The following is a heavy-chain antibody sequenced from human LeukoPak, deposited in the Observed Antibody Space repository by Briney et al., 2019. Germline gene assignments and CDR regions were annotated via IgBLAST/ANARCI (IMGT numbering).Heavy chain of an antibody. V-gene: IGHV1-69*04. J-gene: IGHJ4*02. CDR2: IIPILGIA. D-gene: IGHD3-3*02. Sequence: SVKVSCKASGGTFSSYAISWVRQAPGQGLEWMGRIIPILGIANYAQKFQGKVTITADKSTSTAYMELSSLRSEDTAVYYCARHFYPVSSRTLDYWGQGTLVTVSS. CDR3: ARHFYPVSSRTLDY. CDR1: GGTFSSYA.